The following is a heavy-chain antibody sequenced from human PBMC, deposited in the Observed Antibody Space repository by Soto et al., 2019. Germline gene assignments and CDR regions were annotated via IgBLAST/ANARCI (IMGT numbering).Heavy chain of an antibody. V-gene: IGHV3-48*03. CDR1: GFTFSSYE. D-gene: IGHD3-10*01. CDR2: ISSSGSTI. Sequence: GGSLRLSCAASGFTFSSYEMNWVRQAPGKGLEWASYISSSGSTIYYADSVKGRFTISRDNAKNSLYLQMNSLRAEDTAVYYCARGRITMVRGATYFDYWGQGTLVTVSS. CDR3: ARGRITMVRGATYFDY. J-gene: IGHJ4*02.